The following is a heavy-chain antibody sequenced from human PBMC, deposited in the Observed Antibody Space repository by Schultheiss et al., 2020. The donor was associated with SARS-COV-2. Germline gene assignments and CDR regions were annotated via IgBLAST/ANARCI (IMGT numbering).Heavy chain of an antibody. D-gene: IGHD3-22*01. V-gene: IGHV4-4*07. CDR1: GGSISSYY. Sequence: SETLSLTCTVSGGSISSYYWSWIRQPAGKGLEWIGRIYTSGSTNYNPSLKSRVTMSVDTSKNQFSLKLSSVTAADTAVYYCARDGNYYDSSGYYYAEDFYYYYGMDVWGQGTTVTVSS. CDR2: IYTSGST. CDR3: ARDGNYYDSSGYYYAEDFYYYYGMDV. J-gene: IGHJ6*02.